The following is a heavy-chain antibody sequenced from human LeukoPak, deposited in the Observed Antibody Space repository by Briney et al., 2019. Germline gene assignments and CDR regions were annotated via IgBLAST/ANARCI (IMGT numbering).Heavy chain of an antibody. CDR3: ARGYSGYLLHDY. D-gene: IGHD5-12*01. J-gene: IGHJ4*02. CDR1: GYTFTGYY. V-gene: IGHV1-2*06. CDR2: INPNSGGT. Sequence: ASVKVSCKASGYTFTGYYMHWVRQAPGQGLEWMGRINPNSGGTNYAQKFQGRVTMTRDTSISTAYMELSRLRSEDTAVYYCARGYSGYLLHDYWGQGTLVTVSS.